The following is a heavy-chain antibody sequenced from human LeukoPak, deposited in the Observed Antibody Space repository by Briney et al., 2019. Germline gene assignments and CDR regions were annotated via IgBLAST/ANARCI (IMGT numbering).Heavy chain of an antibody. CDR1: GFTVSSNY. V-gene: IGHV3-53*01. CDR3: VKASPYGGNSY. D-gene: IGHD4-23*01. Sequence: GGSLRLSCAASGFTVSSNYMSWVRQAPGKGLEWVSVIYSGGSTYYADSVKGRFTITRDNSANTLYLQMNSLRAEDTAVYYCVKASPYGGNSYWGQGTLVSVSS. J-gene: IGHJ4*02. CDR2: IYSGGST.